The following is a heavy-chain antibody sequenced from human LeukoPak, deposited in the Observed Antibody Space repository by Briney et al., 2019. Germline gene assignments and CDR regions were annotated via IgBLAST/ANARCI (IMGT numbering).Heavy chain of an antibody. J-gene: IGHJ4*02. V-gene: IGHV3-9*03. D-gene: IGHD5-24*01. CDR2: ISWNSGSI. Sequence: GRSLRLSCAASGFTFDDYALHWVWQAPREGLGWVSGISWNSGSIGYADSLKGRFTISRDNAKTSLYLQMNSLRAEDMALYYCAKGEQDGYNYYFDYWGQGTLVTVSS. CDR3: AKGEQDGYNYYFDY. CDR1: GFTFDDYA.